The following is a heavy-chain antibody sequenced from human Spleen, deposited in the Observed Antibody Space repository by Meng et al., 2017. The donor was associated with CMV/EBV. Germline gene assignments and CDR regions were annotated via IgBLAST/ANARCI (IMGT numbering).Heavy chain of an antibody. Sequence: ASVKVSCKASGYTFTVYYMHWVRQAPGQGLEWMGWINPDSGGTNYAQQFQGRVTLTRDTSINTGYMELTRLTSDDTAVYYCARDNNWGPDYWGQGTLVTVSS. D-gene: IGHD7-27*01. CDR3: ARDNNWGPDY. CDR2: INPDSGGT. V-gene: IGHV1-2*02. CDR1: GYTFTVYY. J-gene: IGHJ4*02.